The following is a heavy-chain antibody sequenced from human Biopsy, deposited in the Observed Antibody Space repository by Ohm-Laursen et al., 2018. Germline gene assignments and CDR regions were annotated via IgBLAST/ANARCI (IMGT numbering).Heavy chain of an antibody. CDR2: ISSSNDNT. V-gene: IGHV1-18*01. Sequence: ASVKVSCKASGFIFTSYGLSWVRQAPGQGLEWMGWISSSNDNTNYAQKFQGRVSITADKSTTTAYMELSNLKSEDTAVYYCATPFQYYDSWGGYPPFDHWGQGILVTVSS. D-gene: IGHD3-3*01. CDR1: GFIFTSYG. CDR3: ATPFQYYDSWGGYPPFDH. J-gene: IGHJ4*02.